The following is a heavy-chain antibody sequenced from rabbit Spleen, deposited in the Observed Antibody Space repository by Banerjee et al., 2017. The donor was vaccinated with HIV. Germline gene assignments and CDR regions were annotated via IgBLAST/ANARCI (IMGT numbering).Heavy chain of an antibody. V-gene: IGHV1S40*01. CDR3: ARNIANTGAYDSL. D-gene: IGHD7-1*01. J-gene: IGHJ4*01. CDR2: IYTGSGGT. CDR1: GFSLSSYY. Sequence: QSLEETGGDLVKPGASLTLTCTGSGFSLSSYYMCWVRQAPGEGLEWIACIYTGSGGTYYASWAKGRFTISKTSSTTVTLQMTSLTAADTATYFCARNIANTGAYDSLWGPGTLVTVS.